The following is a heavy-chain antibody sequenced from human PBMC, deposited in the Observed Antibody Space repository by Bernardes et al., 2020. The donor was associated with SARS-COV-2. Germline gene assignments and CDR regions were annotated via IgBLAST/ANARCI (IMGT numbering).Heavy chain of an antibody. CDR2: ISSSSSKI. CDR3: ARGSFGYCSRTSCYYAFDI. V-gene: IGHV3-21*01. CDR1: GYSISSYS. D-gene: IGHD2-2*03. J-gene: IGHJ3*02. Sequence: GSLRLTCAASGYSISSYSMNWVRQAPGKGMEWVSFISSSSSKIYSADSAKGRFTISRDNAKSSLSLKMNSLRAEDTAVYYCARGSFGYCSRTSCYYAFDIWGQGTMVTVSS.